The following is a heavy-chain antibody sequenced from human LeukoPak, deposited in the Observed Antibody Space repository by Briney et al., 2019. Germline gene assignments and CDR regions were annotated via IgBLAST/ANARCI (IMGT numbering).Heavy chain of an antibody. Sequence: PGESLRLSCAASGFAFSSHAMTWVRQAPGKGLEWVSVISGSGGSTYYADSVKGRFTISRDNSKNTLYLQMNSLRAEDTAVYYCAGMYSSGWYERGGFDYWGQGTLVTVPS. V-gene: IGHV3-23*01. J-gene: IGHJ4*02. D-gene: IGHD6-19*01. CDR3: AGMYSSGWYERGGFDY. CDR1: GFAFSSHA. CDR2: ISGSGGST.